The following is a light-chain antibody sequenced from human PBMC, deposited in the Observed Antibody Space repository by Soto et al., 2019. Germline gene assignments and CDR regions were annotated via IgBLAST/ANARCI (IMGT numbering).Light chain of an antibody. Sequence: QSALTQPASVSGSPGQSITISCTGSNSDIGNYNLVSWYQQHPGKAPKLIIYEGIKRPSGVSNRFFGSKSGNTASLTISGLQTEDEADYYCSSYAGSMVLFGGGTKLTVL. CDR3: SSYAGSMVL. V-gene: IGLV2-23*01. CDR1: NSDIGNYNL. J-gene: IGLJ2*01. CDR2: EGI.